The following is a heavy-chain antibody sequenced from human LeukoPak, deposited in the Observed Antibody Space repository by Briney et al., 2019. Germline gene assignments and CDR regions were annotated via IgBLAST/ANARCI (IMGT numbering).Heavy chain of an antibody. V-gene: IGHV1-69*13. Sequence: SVKVSCKASGGTFSSYAISWVRQAPGQGLEWMGGIIPIFGTANYAQKFQGRVTITADESTSTAYMELSSLRSEDTAVYYCATDEFGVVEHYYYYMDVWGKGATVTVSS. J-gene: IGHJ6*03. D-gene: IGHD3-3*01. CDR3: ATDEFGVVEHYYYYMDV. CDR2: IIPIFGTA. CDR1: GGTFSSYA.